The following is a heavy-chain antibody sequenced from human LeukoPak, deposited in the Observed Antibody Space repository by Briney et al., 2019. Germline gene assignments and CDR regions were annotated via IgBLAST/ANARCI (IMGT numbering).Heavy chain of an antibody. CDR2: INHSGST. Sequence: PSETPSLTCAVYGGSFSGYYWSWIRQPPGKGLEWIGEINHSGSTNYNPSLKSRVTISVDTSKNQFSLKLSSVTAADTAVYYCARFEHTAGWFDPWGQGTLVTVSS. J-gene: IGHJ5*02. V-gene: IGHV4-34*01. CDR3: ARFEHTAGWFDP. CDR1: GGSFSGYY. D-gene: IGHD2-21*01.